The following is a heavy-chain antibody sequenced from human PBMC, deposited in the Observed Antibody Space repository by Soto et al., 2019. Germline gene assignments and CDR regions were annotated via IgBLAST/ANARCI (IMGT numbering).Heavy chain of an antibody. CDR3: ARGGGTILAPLP. Sequence: RASVKVSCKASGYTFTGYFMHWVRQAPGQGLEWMGWINPNSGATKYAQKFQGRVTLSRDTSISTAYMELSGLRSDDTAVYYCARGGGTILAPLPWGQGTLVTVS. J-gene: IGHJ5*02. D-gene: IGHD3-3*01. CDR1: GYTFTGYF. V-gene: IGHV1-2*02. CDR2: INPNSGAT.